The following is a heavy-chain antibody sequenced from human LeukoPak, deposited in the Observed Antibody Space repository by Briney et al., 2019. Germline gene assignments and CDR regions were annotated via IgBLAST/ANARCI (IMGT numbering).Heavy chain of an antibody. J-gene: IGHJ5*02. Sequence: SETLSLTCTVSGGSISSGSYYWSWIRQPAGKGLEWIGRIYTSGSTNYNPSLKSRVTISVDTSKNQFSLKLSSVTAADTAVYYCAREIIVVVIDPPNWFDPWGQGTLVTVSS. V-gene: IGHV4-61*02. CDR3: AREIIVVVIDPPNWFDP. CDR2: IYTSGST. CDR1: GGSISSGSYY. D-gene: IGHD2-21*01.